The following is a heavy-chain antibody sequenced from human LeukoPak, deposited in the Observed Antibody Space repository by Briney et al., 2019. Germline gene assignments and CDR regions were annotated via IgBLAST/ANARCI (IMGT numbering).Heavy chain of an antibody. CDR3: AKNLIWFGELSGSPLDY. Sequence: GGSRRLSCAASGFTLSDYGMHWVRQAPGKGLEWVAVISYDGSNKYYADSVKGRFTISRDNSKNTLYLQMNSLRAEDTAVYYCAKNLIWFGELSGSPLDYWGQGTLVTVSS. D-gene: IGHD3-10*01. J-gene: IGHJ4*02. CDR1: GFTLSDYG. V-gene: IGHV3-30*18. CDR2: ISYDGSNK.